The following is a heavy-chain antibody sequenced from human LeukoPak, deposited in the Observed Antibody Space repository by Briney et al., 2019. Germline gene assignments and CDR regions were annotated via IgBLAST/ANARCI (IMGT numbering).Heavy chain of an antibody. CDR1: GDSINSLDL. D-gene: IGHD2-15*01. Sequence: SETLSLTCTVSGDSINSLDLWSWVRQPPGKGLEWIGYIYYSGSTNYNPSLKSRVTISVDTSKNQFSLKLSSVTAADTAVYYCARDSVGFPFDYWGQGTLVTVSS. V-gene: IGHV4-59*11. J-gene: IGHJ4*02. CDR2: IYYSGST. CDR3: ARDSVGFPFDY.